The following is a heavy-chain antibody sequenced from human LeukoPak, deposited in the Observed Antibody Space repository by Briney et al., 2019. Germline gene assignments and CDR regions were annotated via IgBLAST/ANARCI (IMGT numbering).Heavy chain of an antibody. J-gene: IGHJ5*02. D-gene: IGHD4-17*01. CDR1: GFTFSSYS. Sequence: GGSLRLSCAASGFTFSSYSMNWVRQAPGKGLEWVSSISSSSSYIYYADSVKGRFTISRDNAKNSLYLQMNSLRAEDTAVYYCARDRDYGDYRGAPNWLDPWGQGTLVTVSS. V-gene: IGHV3-21*01. CDR2: ISSSSSYI. CDR3: ARDRDYGDYRGAPNWLDP.